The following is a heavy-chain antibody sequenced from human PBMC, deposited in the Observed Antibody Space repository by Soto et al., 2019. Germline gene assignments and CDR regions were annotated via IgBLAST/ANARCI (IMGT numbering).Heavy chain of an antibody. J-gene: IGHJ6*03. CDR2: IYSGGST. CDR1: GFTVSSNY. D-gene: IGHD3-3*01. CDR3: ARDITIFGVPKEDYYYYYMDV. Sequence: GGSLRLSCAASGFTVSSNYMSWVRQAPGKGLEWVSVIYSGGSTYYADSVKGRFTISRDNSKNTLYLQMNSLRAEDTAVYYCARDITIFGVPKEDYYYYYMDVWGKGTTVTVSS. V-gene: IGHV3-66*01.